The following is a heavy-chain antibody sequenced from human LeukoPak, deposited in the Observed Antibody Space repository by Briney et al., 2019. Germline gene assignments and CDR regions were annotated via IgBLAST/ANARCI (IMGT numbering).Heavy chain of an antibody. D-gene: IGHD3-10*01. Sequence: GGSLRLSCAASGFTFSDHYMDWVRQAPGKGLEWVGRTRNKADSYTTEYAASVKGRFTISRDDSKNSLYLQMNSLKTEDTAVYYCARNGDGSGSYYNWGQGTLVTVSS. CDR2: TRNKADSYTT. CDR3: ARNGDGSGSYYN. J-gene: IGHJ4*02. CDR1: GFTFSDHY. V-gene: IGHV3-72*01.